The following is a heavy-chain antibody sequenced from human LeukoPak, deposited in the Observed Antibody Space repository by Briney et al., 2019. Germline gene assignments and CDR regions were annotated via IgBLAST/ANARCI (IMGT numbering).Heavy chain of an antibody. CDR2: INPGGGGT. CDR1: GYTFTGYY. Sequence: ASVKVSCKASGYTFTGYYIHWVRQAPGQGLEWMGIINPGGGGTTYAQKFQGRVTLTRDTSASTVFMELTSLRSEDTALYYCARSPYTSGSLFYLDFWGQGTLVTVSS. CDR3: ARSPYTSGSLFYLDF. V-gene: IGHV1-46*01. J-gene: IGHJ4*02. D-gene: IGHD1-1*01.